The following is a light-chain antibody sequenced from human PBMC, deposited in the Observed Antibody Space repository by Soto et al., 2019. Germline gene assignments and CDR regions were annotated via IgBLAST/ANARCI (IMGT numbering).Light chain of an antibody. Sequence: DIQMTQAPSSLSASVGDIVTITCRASQSISSYLNWYQQKPGRAPKLLIYAASTLQSGLPPRFSGSGSGTDFTLTISSLQPEDVATYYCQQSYSTPRTFGQGNKVEI. CDR1: QSISSY. V-gene: IGKV1-39*01. CDR2: AAS. CDR3: QQSYSTPRT. J-gene: IGKJ1*01.